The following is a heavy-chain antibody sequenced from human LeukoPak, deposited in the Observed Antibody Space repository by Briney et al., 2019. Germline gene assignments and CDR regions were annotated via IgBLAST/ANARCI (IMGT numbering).Heavy chain of an antibody. V-gene: IGHV3-74*01. CDR1: GFTFSSFW. CDR3: ARVRSYDTSDFGY. Sequence: GGSLRLSCAASGFTFSSFWMHWVRQAPGKGLVWVSRINTGGSSTTYADVVKGRFTISRDNAKNTLYLQMNSLRVEDTAVYYCARVRSYDTSDFGYWGERWLLTVSS. D-gene: IGHD3-22*01. CDR2: INTGGSST. J-gene: IGHJ4*02.